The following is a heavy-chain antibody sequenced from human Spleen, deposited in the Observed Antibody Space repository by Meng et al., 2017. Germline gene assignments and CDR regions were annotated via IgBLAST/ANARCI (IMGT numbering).Heavy chain of an antibody. J-gene: IGHJ4*02. CDR2: INTNTGRP. CDR3: AKEAASTTAPDS. CDR1: GYRFSSYA. Sequence: QVQLVQSGAEVKKPGASVKVSCKAAGYRFSSYAINWVRQAPGQRPEWMGWINTNTGRPTYAQAFTGRFVFSLDSSVSTAYLQISRLRADDTAVYYCAKEAASTTAPDSWGQGTLVTVSS. D-gene: IGHD1-26*01. V-gene: IGHV7-4-1*02.